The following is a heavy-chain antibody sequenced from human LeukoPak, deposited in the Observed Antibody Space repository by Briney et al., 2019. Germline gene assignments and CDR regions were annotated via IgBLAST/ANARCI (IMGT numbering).Heavy chain of an antibody. CDR2: ITGSGAVT. CDR1: GFTFSNYA. V-gene: IGHV3-23*01. CDR3: AKPTKVAGTDY. D-gene: IGHD2-15*01. Sequence: PGGSLRLSCAASGFTFSNYAMTWVRQAPGKGLAWVSTITGSGAVTYYADSVEGRFTISRDNSKKTLYLQMNSLRAEDTAVYYCAKPTKVAGTDYWGQGTLVTVSS. J-gene: IGHJ4*02.